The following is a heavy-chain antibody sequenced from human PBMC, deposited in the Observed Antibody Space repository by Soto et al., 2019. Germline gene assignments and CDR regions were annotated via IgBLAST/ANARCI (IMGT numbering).Heavy chain of an antibody. CDR2: IYHSGST. J-gene: IGHJ4*02. CDR1: GGSISSGCDS. V-gene: IGHV4-30-2*01. Sequence: PSETMSLTCAVSGGSISSGCDSWSWIRQPPGKGLEWIGYIYHSGSTYYNPSLKSRVTISVDRSKNQISLKLSSVTAADTAVYYCARGMTTVTTFDYWGQGTLVTVSS. CDR3: ARGMTTVTTFDY. D-gene: IGHD4-17*01.